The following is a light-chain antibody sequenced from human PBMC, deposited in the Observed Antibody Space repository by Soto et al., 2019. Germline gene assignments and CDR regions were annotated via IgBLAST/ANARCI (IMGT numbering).Light chain of an antibody. CDR1: SSDVGSYNL. CDR2: EVS. V-gene: IGLV2-23*02. CDR3: CSYAGSGIVI. J-gene: IGLJ2*01. Sequence: QSVLTQPASVSGSPEQSITISCTGTSSDVGSYNLVSWYQQHPGKVPKLMIYEVSKRPSGVSNRFSGSKFGNTASLTISGLQAEDEADYYCCSYAGSGIVIFGGGTKLTV.